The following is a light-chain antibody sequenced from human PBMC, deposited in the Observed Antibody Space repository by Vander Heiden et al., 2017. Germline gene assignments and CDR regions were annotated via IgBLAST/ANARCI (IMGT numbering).Light chain of an antibody. J-gene: IGLJ1*01. CDR2: DVS. Sequence: QSALTQPASVSGSPGQSITISCTGTSSDVGRYNYVAWYQQHPGKAPKLMVFDVSNRPSGVSNRFSGSKSGDTASLTISGLQADDEADYYCSSYRSSSSTPYVFGTGTKVTVL. CDR3: SSYRSSSSTPYV. V-gene: IGLV2-14*03. CDR1: SSDVGRYNY.